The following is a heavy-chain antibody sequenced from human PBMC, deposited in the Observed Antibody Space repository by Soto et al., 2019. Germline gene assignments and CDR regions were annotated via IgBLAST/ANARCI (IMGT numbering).Heavy chain of an antibody. J-gene: IGHJ5*02. V-gene: IGHV4-39*02. Sequence: SETLSLTCTFSGVSISSSSYYWGWIRQPPGKGLEWIGSIYYSGSTYYNPSLKSRVTISVDTSKNHFSLKLSSVTAADTAVYYCAAQEVGGSYVYTFDPWGQGTLVTVSS. CDR3: AAQEVGGSYVYTFDP. D-gene: IGHD1-26*01. CDR2: IYYSGST. CDR1: GVSISSSSYY.